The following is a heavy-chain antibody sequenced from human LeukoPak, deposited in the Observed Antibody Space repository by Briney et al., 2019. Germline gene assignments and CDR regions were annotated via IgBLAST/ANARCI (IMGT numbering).Heavy chain of an antibody. CDR2: INPYSGAT. Sequence: ASAKVSCKASGYTFTDHYMHWVRQAPGQGLEWMGWINPYSGATLYAQSFQGRVTLTRDTSISTAYMDLSRLRSDDMAVYYCARDYPDSSGSSYMDVWAKGTTVTVSS. V-gene: IGHV1-2*02. CDR1: GYTFTDHY. D-gene: IGHD3-22*01. CDR3: ARDYPDSSGSSYMDV. J-gene: IGHJ6*03.